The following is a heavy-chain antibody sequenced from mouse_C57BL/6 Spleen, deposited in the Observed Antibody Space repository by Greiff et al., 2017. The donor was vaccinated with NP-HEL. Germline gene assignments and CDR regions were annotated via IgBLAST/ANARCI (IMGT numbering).Heavy chain of an antibody. CDR2: ISSGGSYT. Sequence: DVKLVESGGDLVKPGGSLKLSCAASGFTFSSYGMSWVRQTPDKRLEWVATISSGGSYTYYPDSVKGRFTISRDNAKNTLYLQMSSLKSEDTAMYYCARHHQYYFDYWGQSTTLTVSS. CDR1: GFTFSSYG. CDR3: ARHHQYYFDY. J-gene: IGHJ2*01. V-gene: IGHV5-6*02.